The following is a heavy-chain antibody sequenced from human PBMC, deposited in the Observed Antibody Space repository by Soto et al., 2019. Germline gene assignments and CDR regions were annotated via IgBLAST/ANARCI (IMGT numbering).Heavy chain of an antibody. D-gene: IGHD2-21*02. CDR2: IIPVFRSA. Sequence: SVKVSCKASGGTFNKFAFSWVRQAPGQGFEWMGGIIPVFRSANYAQRFRGRITITADEYTSTVYLYLNDLRSDDTAVYYCARRYCASDNCPLFYYFVDVWGQGTTVTVSS. CDR1: GGTFNKFA. V-gene: IGHV1-69*13. CDR3: ARRYCASDNCPLFYYFVDV. J-gene: IGHJ6*02.